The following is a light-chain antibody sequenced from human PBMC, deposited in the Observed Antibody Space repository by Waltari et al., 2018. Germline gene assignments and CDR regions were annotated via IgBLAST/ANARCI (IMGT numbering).Light chain of an antibody. J-gene: IGKJ5*01. V-gene: IGKV2-30*02. CDR2: KVS. Sequence: DVVMTQSPLSLPVTLGQPASISCRSSQSLVHSDGNTYWNWFQQRPGQSPRRLIYKVSNRDSGVPDRFSGSGSGTDFTLKISRVEAEDVGIYYCMQGTHWPPITFGQGTRLEIK. CDR1: QSLVHSDGNTY. CDR3: MQGTHWPPIT.